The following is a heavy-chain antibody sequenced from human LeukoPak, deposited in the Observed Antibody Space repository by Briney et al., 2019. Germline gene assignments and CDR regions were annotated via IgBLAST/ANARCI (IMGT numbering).Heavy chain of an antibody. D-gene: IGHD6-6*01. CDR3: AREGDIAALDY. CDR1: GFTFSSYS. CDR2: ISSSSSYI. V-gene: IGHV3-21*01. J-gene: IGHJ4*02. Sequence: GGSLRLSCAASGFTFSSYSMNWVRQAPGKGLEWVSSISSSSSYIYYADSVKGRFTISRDNAKNSLYQQMNSLRAEDTAVYYCAREGDIAALDYWGQGTLVTVSS.